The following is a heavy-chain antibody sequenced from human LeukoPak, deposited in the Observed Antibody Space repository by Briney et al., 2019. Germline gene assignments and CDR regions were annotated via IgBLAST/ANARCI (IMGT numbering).Heavy chain of an antibody. CDR3: ARVYRGYDILTGPIGGYYFDY. CDR2: MNPNRGDT. V-gene: IGHV1-2*02. CDR1: GYTFTGYY. D-gene: IGHD3-9*01. J-gene: IGHJ4*02. Sequence: ASVKVSCKASGYTFTGYYIHWMRQAPGQGLEWMGWMNPNRGDTSYAQKFQGRVTMTRDTPINTAYMELSGLTSDDTAVYYCARVYRGYDILTGPIGGYYFDYWGQGTLVTVSS.